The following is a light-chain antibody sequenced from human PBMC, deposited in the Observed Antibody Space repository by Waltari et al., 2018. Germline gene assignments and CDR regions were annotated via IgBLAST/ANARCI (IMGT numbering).Light chain of an antibody. J-gene: IGLJ2*01. V-gene: IGLV1-44*01. CDR1: SSNIGSNT. Sequence: QSVLTQPPSASGTPGQRITISCSGSSSNIGSNTVNWYQQLPGTAPKLLIYSNKQRPSGVPDRFSGSKSGTSASLAISGLQSEDKADYYCAAWDDSLNGVVFGGGTKLTVL. CDR2: SNK. CDR3: AAWDDSLNGVV.